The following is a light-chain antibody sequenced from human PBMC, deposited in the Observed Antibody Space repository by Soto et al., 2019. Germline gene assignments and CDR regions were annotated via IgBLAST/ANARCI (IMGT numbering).Light chain of an antibody. J-gene: IGLJ2*01. V-gene: IGLV2-8*01. CDR2: EVS. CDR3: SSYAGSNNLV. CDR1: SSDVGGYNS. Sequence: SALTQPPSASGSPGQSVTISCTGTSSDVGGYNSVSWYQQHPGKAPKLMIYEVSERPSGVPDRFSGSKSGNTASLTVSGLQADDEADYYCSSYAGSNNLVFGGGTKLTVL.